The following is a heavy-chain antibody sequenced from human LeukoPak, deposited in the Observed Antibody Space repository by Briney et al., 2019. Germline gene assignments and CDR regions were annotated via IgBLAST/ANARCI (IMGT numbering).Heavy chain of an antibody. Sequence: GGSLRLSCAASGFTVSSNYMSWVRQAPGKGLEWVSVIYSGGSTYYADSVKGRFTISRDNSKNTLYLQMNSLRAEDTAVYYCARGREWGWLQLGYFDYWGQGTLVTVSS. J-gene: IGHJ4*02. D-gene: IGHD5-24*01. CDR2: IYSGGST. CDR1: GFTVSSNY. CDR3: ARGREWGWLQLGYFDY. V-gene: IGHV3-53*01.